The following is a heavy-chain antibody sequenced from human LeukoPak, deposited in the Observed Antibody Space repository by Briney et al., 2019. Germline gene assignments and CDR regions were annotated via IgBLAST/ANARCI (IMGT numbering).Heavy chain of an antibody. CDR2: INHSGST. D-gene: IGHD3-22*01. V-gene: IGHV4-34*01. Sequence: SETLSLTCAVYGGSFSGYYWSWIRQPPGKGLEWIGEINHSGSTNYSPSLKSRVTISVDTSKNQFSLKLSSVTAADTAVYYCARGYYDSNFDYWGQGTLVTVSS. CDR3: ARGYYDSNFDY. J-gene: IGHJ4*02. CDR1: GGSFSGYY.